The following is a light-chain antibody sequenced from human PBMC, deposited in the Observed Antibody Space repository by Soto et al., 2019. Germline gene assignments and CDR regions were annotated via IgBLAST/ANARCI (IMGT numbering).Light chain of an antibody. J-gene: IGKJ1*01. CDR1: QSISSW. CDR3: QQYNSYSRP. CDR2: DAS. Sequence: DIQMTQSPSTLSASVGDRVTITCRASQSISSWLAWYQQKPGKAPKLLIYDASSLESGVPSRLSGSGSGKEFTLTISSLQPDDFATCSCQQYNSYSRPFGQWTTVDIX. V-gene: IGKV1-5*01.